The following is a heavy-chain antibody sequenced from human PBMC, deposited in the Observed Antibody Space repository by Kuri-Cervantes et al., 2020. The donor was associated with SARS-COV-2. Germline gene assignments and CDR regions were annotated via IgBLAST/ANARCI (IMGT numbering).Heavy chain of an antibody. Sequence: GGSLRLSCSASGFTFSSYAMHWVRQAPGKGLEYASAISSNGGSTYYADSVKGRFTISRDNSKNTLYLQMSSLRAEDTAVYYCVKVNNPQAAIYYFDYWGQGTLVTVSS. J-gene: IGHJ4*02. CDR3: VKVNNPQAAIYYFDY. D-gene: IGHD2-2*01. V-gene: IGHV3-64D*08. CDR1: GFTFSSYA. CDR2: ISSNGGST.